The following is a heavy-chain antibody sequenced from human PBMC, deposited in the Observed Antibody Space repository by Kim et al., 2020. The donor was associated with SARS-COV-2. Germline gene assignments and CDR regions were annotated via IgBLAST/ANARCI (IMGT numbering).Heavy chain of an antibody. D-gene: IGHD3-3*01. CDR2: YDGSNK. V-gene: IGHV3-33*05. J-gene: IGHJ4*02. Sequence: YDGSNKYYADSVKGRFTISRDNSKNTLYLQMNSLRAEDTAVYYCAGILVYWGQGTLVTVSS. CDR3: AGILVY.